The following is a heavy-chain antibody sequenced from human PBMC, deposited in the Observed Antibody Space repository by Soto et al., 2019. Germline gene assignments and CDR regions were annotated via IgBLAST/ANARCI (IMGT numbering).Heavy chain of an antibody. CDR3: ARGAGYCSSTSCYELAAFDI. CDR1: GGSVSSGSYY. Sequence: QVQLQESGPGLVKPSETLSLTCTVSGGSVSSGSYYWSWIRQPPGKGLEWIGYIYYSGSTNYNPSLKSRVTISVDTSKNQFSLKLSSVTAADTALYYCARGAGYCSSTSCYELAAFDIWGQGTMVTVSS. CDR2: IYYSGST. V-gene: IGHV4-61*01. D-gene: IGHD2-2*01. J-gene: IGHJ3*02.